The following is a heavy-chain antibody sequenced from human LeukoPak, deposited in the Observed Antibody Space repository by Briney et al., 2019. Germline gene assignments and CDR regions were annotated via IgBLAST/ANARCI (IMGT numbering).Heavy chain of an antibody. CDR3: ARRPCTDGVCGFDY. Sequence: PGGSLRLSCAASGFTFSSYSMSWVRQAPGTGLGWVSSISTGSSFIYYADSVKGRFTIARDNAKNSLYLQMNSLRAEDSAVYYCARRPCTDGVCGFDYWGQGTLVTVSS. J-gene: IGHJ4*02. D-gene: IGHD2-8*01. V-gene: IGHV3-21*01. CDR2: ISTGSSFI. CDR1: GFTFSSYS.